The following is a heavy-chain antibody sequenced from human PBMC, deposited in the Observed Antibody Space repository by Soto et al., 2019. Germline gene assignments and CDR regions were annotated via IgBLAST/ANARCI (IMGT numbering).Heavy chain of an antibody. CDR1: GGPFISYA. J-gene: IGHJ4*02. CDR2: IIPIFGTA. CDR3: ARERIAAAAELEY. V-gene: IGHV1-69*01. D-gene: IGHD6-13*01. Sequence: GXSVKVSCNASGGPFISYAISWVRQAPGQGLEWMGGIIPIFGTANYAQKFQGRVTITADESTSTAYMELSSLRSEDTAVYYCARERIAAAAELEYWGQGTLVTV.